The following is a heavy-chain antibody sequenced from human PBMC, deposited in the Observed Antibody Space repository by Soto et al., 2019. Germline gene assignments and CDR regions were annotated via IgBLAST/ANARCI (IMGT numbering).Heavy chain of an antibody. Sequence: EVQLVESGGGLVQPGGSLRLSCAASGFTFSSYWMHWVRQAPGKGLVWVSRINSDGSSTSYADSVKGRFTISRVNAKNTLYLQMNSLRAEDTAVYYCVRTSLVVAAATREGYWGQGTLVTVSS. D-gene: IGHD2-15*01. CDR2: INSDGSST. V-gene: IGHV3-74*01. CDR3: VRTSLVVAAATREGY. J-gene: IGHJ4*02. CDR1: GFTFSSYW.